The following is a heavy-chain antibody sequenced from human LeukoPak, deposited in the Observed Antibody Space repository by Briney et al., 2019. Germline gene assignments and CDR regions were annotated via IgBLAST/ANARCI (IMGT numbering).Heavy chain of an antibody. CDR2: INANSGGT. CDR1: GNTFTGYY. CDR3: ARDQESGASGDPGY. Sequence: ASVKVSCKASGNTFTGYYIHWVRQAPGQGLDWMGWINANSGGTNYAQKFQGRVTMTRDTSISTAYMELSRLTSDDTAVYYCARDQESGASGDPGYWGQGTLVTVSS. D-gene: IGHD7-27*01. J-gene: IGHJ4*02. V-gene: IGHV1-2*02.